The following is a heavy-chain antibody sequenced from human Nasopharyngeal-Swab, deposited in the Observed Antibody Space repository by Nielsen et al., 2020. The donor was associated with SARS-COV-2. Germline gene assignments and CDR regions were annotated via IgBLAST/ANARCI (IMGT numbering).Heavy chain of an antibody. CDR3: ARGHGYDYGDLDY. J-gene: IGHJ4*02. Sequence: SETLSLTCTVSGGSVSSGSYYWSWIRQPPGKGLEWIGYIYYSGSTNYNPSLKSRVTISVDTSKNQFSLKLSSVTAADTAVYYCARGHGYDYGDLDYWGQGTLVTVSS. D-gene: IGHD4-17*01. CDR2: IYYSGST. CDR1: GGSVSSGSYY. V-gene: IGHV4-61*01.